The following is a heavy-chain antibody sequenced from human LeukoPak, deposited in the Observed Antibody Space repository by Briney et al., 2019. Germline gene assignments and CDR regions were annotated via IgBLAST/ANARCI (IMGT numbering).Heavy chain of an antibody. D-gene: IGHD3-10*01. V-gene: IGHV4-34*01. J-gene: IGHJ4*02. CDR1: GGSFSGCY. CDR2: INHSGST. Sequence: SETLSLTCAVYGGSFSGCYWSWIRQPPGKGLEWIGEINHSGSTNYNPSLKSRVTISVDTSKNQFSLKLSSVTAADTAVYYCARRNRVRGVRTAPTAYFDYWGQGTLVTVSS. CDR3: ARRNRVRGVRTAPTAYFDY.